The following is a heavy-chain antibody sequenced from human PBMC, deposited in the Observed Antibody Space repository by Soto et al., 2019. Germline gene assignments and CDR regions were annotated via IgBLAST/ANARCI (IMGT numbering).Heavy chain of an antibody. CDR2: IRSEANGGTT. Sequence: PGGSLRLSCTGSGFTFGSYALSWVRQAPGKGLEWVGVIRSEANGGTTDYAASVKGRITISRDDSKSIAYMEINSLQTEDTAVYYCTRYYYDSSGYYVYWGQGALVTVSS. V-gene: IGHV3-49*04. CDR3: TRYYYDSSGYYVY. D-gene: IGHD3-22*01. J-gene: IGHJ4*02. CDR1: GFTFGSYA.